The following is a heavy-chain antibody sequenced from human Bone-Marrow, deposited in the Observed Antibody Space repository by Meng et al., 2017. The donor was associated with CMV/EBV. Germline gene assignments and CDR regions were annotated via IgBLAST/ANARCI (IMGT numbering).Heavy chain of an antibody. J-gene: IGHJ4*02. V-gene: IGHV1-2*02. CDR2: INPKNGGT. CDR3: AREAGDLAHFDY. Sequence: ASVKVSCKASGNTFSGYYMHWVRQAPGQGLEWMGWINPKNGGTNYAQKFQGRVTMTRDTSIDTAYMELNRLTSDDMAVYYCAREAGDLAHFDYWGQGTLVTVSS. D-gene: IGHD3-10*01. CDR1: GNTFSGYY.